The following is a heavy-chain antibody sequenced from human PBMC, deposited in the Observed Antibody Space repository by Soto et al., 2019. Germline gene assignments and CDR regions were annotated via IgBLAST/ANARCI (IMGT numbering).Heavy chain of an antibody. CDR3: AKDVRDIVVVPAAIGSAFDI. CDR1: GFTFSSYA. Sequence: WGSLRLSCAASGFTFSSYAMSWVRQAPGKGLEWVSAISGSGGSTYYADSVKGRFTISRDNSKNTLYLQMNSLRAEDTALYYCAKDVRDIVVVPAAIGSAFDIWGQGTMVTVPS. D-gene: IGHD2-2*01. CDR2: ISGSGGST. J-gene: IGHJ3*02. V-gene: IGHV3-23*01.